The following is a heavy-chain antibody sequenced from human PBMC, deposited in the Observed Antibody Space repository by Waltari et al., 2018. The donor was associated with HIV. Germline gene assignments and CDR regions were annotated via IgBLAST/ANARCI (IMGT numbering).Heavy chain of an antibody. D-gene: IGHD1-26*01. V-gene: IGHV1-46*02. J-gene: IGHJ4*02. Sequence: QVQLIQPQIEMRKPGTSVRLSCQAFGFILNDHYIHWVRQGPRQIFVWWAVRNAADGSTSLAQKFQARLTLTRDSFLCAVHLDLMSLQSEDTAVYFCARAGLGGLIQDFDLWGRGTQLIVSS. CDR3: ARAGLGGLIQDFDL. CDR1: GFILNDHY. CDR2: RNAADGST.